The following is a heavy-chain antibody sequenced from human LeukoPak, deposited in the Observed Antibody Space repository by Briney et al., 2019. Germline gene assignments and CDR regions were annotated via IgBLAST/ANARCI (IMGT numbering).Heavy chain of an antibody. CDR2: MYYSGST. CDR3: ARRSGYNWFDP. CDR1: GGSISRIGYY. J-gene: IGHJ5*02. Sequence: SETLSLTCTVSGGSISRIGYYWGWIRQPPGKGLEWIGSMYYSGSTYYIPSLKSRVTISMDTSKNQFSLRVRSVTAADTSVYYCARRSGYNWFDPWGQGTLVTVSS. D-gene: IGHD3-3*01. V-gene: IGHV4-39*01.